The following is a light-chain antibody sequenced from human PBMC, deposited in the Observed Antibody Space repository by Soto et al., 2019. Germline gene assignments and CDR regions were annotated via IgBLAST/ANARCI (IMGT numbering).Light chain of an antibody. CDR1: SSNIGSNT. Sequence: QSVLTQPPSASGTPGQRVTISCSGSSSNIGSNTVNWYQQLPGTAPKLLIYSNNQRPSGVPDRFSGSKSGTSASLAISGLQSEDEDDYYSAAWDDSLNGPVFGGGTKLTVL. CDR2: SNN. V-gene: IGLV1-44*01. CDR3: AAWDDSLNGPV. J-gene: IGLJ3*02.